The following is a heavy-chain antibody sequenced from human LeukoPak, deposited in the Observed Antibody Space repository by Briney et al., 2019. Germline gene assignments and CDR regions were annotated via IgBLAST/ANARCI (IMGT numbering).Heavy chain of an antibody. V-gene: IGHV3-7*01. CDR2: IKQDGSEK. D-gene: IGHD3-3*01. J-gene: IGHJ4*02. Sequence: GGSLRLSCAASGFTFSSYWMNWVRQAPGKGLEWVANIKQDGSEKHYVDSVKGRFTISRDNAKNSVYPQMNSLRAEDTAVYYCAGAGDDFWSAYHFDYWGQGTLVTVSS. CDR3: AGAGDDFWSAYHFDY. CDR1: GFTFSSYW.